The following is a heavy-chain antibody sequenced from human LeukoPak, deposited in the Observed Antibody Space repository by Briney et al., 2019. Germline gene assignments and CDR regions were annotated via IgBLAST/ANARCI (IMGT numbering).Heavy chain of an antibody. J-gene: IGHJ3*02. V-gene: IGHV3-30*02. Sequence: PGGSLRLSCAASGFTFSSYGMHWVRQAPGKGLEWVAFIQYDGSNKYYADSVKGRFTISRDNSKNTLYLQMNSLRADDTAVYYCAKVRSAYCGGDCYPGVDAFGIWGQGTMVTVSS. CDR3: AKVRSAYCGGDCYPGVDAFGI. D-gene: IGHD2-21*02. CDR1: GFTFSSYG. CDR2: IQYDGSNK.